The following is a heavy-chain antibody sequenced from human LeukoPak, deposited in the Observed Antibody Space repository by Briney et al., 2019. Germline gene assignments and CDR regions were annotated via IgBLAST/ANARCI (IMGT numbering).Heavy chain of an antibody. V-gene: IGHV1-18*01. CDR3: AREGDSAGWYRPAFRLLDY. Sequence: ASVKVSCKTSGYTFTSYGLYWVRQAPGQGLEWMGWISGYNAETNYARKFQGRVTMTTDTSTTTAYMELTSLSSDDTALYYCAREGDSAGWYRPAFRLLDYWGQGTMVTVSS. CDR2: ISGYNAET. J-gene: IGHJ4*02. D-gene: IGHD6-19*01. CDR1: GYTFTSYG.